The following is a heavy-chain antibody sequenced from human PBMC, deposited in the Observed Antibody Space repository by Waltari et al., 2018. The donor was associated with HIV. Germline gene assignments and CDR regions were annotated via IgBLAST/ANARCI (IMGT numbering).Heavy chain of an antibody. CDR1: GGSISSGGYY. J-gene: IGHJ6*02. D-gene: IGHD6-25*01. CDR3: ARQRPLRGSSYYYYGMDV. CDR2: IYYIGST. V-gene: IGHV4-31*03. Sequence: QVQLQESGPGLVKPSQTLSLTCTVSGGSISSGGYYWSWIRQHPGKGLEWIGYIYYIGSTYYNPSLKSRVTISADTSKNQFSLKLSSVTAADTAVYYCARQRPLRGSSYYYYGMDVWGQGTTVTVSS.